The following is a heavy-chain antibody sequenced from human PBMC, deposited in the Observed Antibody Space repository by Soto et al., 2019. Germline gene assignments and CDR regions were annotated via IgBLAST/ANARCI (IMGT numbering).Heavy chain of an antibody. Sequence: ASVRVSCKASGYTFTGHYIHWVRQAPEQGPEWMGEIGPESGATRYAQKFQGRVTMTRDMSITTVYMELNNLSPDDTAVYYCGRGRSGQIVVFYWGQGTPVTVSS. V-gene: IGHV1-2*02. J-gene: IGHJ4*02. CDR1: GYTFTGHY. D-gene: IGHD5-12*01. CDR2: IGPESGAT. CDR3: GRGRSGQIVVFY.